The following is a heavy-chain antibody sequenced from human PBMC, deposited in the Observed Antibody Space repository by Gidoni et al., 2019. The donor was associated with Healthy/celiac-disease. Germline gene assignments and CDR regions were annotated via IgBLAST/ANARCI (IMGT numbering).Heavy chain of an antibody. CDR2: IKQDGSEK. J-gene: IGHJ4*02. D-gene: IGHD2-15*01. CDR1: GLNFSSYC. CDR3: ARGGAEYCSGGSCYYNYFDY. V-gene: IGHV3-7*03. Sequence: EVQLVESGGGLVQPGGSLRLSCAASGLNFSSYCMSWVRQAPGKGLEWVANIKQDGSEKDYVDSVKGRFTISRDNAKNSLYLQMNSLRAEDTAVYYCARGGAEYCSGGSCYYNYFDYWGQGTLVTVSS.